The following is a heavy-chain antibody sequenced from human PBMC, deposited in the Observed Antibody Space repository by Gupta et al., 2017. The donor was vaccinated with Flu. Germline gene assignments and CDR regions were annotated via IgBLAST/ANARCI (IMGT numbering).Heavy chain of an antibody. Sequence: EVQLVESGGGLVKPGGSLRLSCAASGVTFSRYSMNWVRQAPGKGLEWVSSISSRSSYIYYADSVKGRFTISRDNAKNSLYLQMNSLRAEDTAVYYCASTSPKYYYDSSGYMPGDYWGQGTLVTVSS. J-gene: IGHJ4*02. V-gene: IGHV3-21*01. CDR2: ISSRSSYI. CDR3: ASTSPKYYYDSSGYMPGDY. CDR1: GVTFSRYS. D-gene: IGHD3-22*01.